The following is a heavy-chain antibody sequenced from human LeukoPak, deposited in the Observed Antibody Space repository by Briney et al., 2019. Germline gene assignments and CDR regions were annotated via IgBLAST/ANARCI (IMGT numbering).Heavy chain of an antibody. CDR1: GGSISSYY. J-gene: IGHJ5*02. CDR3: ARVGTFSGSWYSQNWSDP. CDR2: IYYSGST. D-gene: IGHD6-13*01. Sequence: PSETLSLTCTVSGGSISSYYWGWIRQPPGKGLEWIGYIYYSGSTNYNPSLKSRVTISVDTSKNQFSLKLSSVTAADTAVYYRARVGTFSGSWYSQNWSDPWGQGTLVTVPS. V-gene: IGHV4-59*01.